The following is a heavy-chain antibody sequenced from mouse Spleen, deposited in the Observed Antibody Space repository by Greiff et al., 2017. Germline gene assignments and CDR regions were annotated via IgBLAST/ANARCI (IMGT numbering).Heavy chain of an antibody. J-gene: IGHJ4*01. Sequence: EVKLVESGGGLVKPGGSLKLSCAASGFTFSDYGMAWVRQAPGKGPEWVAFISNLAYSIYYADTVTGRFTISRENAKNTLYLEMSSLRSEDTAMYYCARRGITTGFYAMDYWGQGTSVTVSS. V-gene: IGHV5-15*04. D-gene: IGHD2-4*01. CDR3: ARRGITTGFYAMDY. CDR2: ISNLAYSI. CDR1: GFTFSDYG.